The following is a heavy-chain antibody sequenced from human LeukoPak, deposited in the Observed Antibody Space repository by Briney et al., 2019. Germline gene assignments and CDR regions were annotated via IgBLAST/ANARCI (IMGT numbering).Heavy chain of an antibody. Sequence: SETLSLTCAVSGGSISSSNWWSWVRQPPGKGLEWIGYIYYSGSTNYNPSLKGRVTISVDTSKNHFSLKLSSVTAADTAVYYCATLRDYLGAFDIWGQGTMVTVSS. D-gene: IGHD3-16*01. CDR2: IYYSGST. J-gene: IGHJ3*02. CDR1: GGSISSSNW. CDR3: ATLRDYLGAFDI. V-gene: IGHV4-4*02.